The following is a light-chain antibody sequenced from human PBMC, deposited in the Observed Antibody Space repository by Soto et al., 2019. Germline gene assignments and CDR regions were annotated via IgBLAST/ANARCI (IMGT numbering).Light chain of an antibody. J-gene: IGKJ4*01. Sequence: DIVLTQSPATLSLSPGERATLSCRASQSVNTYLAWYQQKPGQAPRLLMYDASNRVAGVPARFSGSGSGTAFTLIISSLEPEDFAVYYCQQRSDWPLTFGGGTKVEIK. V-gene: IGKV3-11*01. CDR3: QQRSDWPLT. CDR1: QSVNTY. CDR2: DAS.